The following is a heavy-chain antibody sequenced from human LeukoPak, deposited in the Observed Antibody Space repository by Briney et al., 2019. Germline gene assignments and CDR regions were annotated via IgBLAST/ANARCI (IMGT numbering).Heavy chain of an antibody. D-gene: IGHD1-26*01. Sequence: GGSLRLSCAASGFTFSDYTMHWVRQAPGKGLDWVAVISSDGNGKYYADSVKGRFTISRDNSNNTLYLHMNTLRAEDTAVYYCAKDLRWELHPEYFQHWGQGTLVTVSS. CDR3: AKDLRWELHPEYFQH. CDR2: ISSDGNGK. J-gene: IGHJ1*01. CDR1: GFTFSDYT. V-gene: IGHV3-30*04.